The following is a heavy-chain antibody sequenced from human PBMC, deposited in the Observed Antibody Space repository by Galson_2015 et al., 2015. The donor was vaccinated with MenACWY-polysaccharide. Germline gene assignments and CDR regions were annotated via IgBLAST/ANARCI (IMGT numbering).Heavy chain of an antibody. V-gene: IGHV4-59*01. CDR1: GGSISSYY. J-gene: IGHJ2*01. Sequence: SETLSLTCTVSGGSISSYYWNWIRQPPGKGLEWVGYINYSGSTNHNPSLKSRVTMSVDTSKNQFSLNLTSVTDADTAVYYCARAIAVAGQRRDCDLWGRGTLVTVSS. CDR2: INYSGST. CDR3: ARAIAVAGQRRDCDL. D-gene: IGHD6-19*01.